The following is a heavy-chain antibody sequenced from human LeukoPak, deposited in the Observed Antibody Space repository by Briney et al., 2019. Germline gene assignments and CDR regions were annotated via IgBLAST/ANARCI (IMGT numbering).Heavy chain of an antibody. CDR2: IYPGDSDT. CDR3: AGRFPLSSGYYGGVDY. V-gene: IGHV5-51*01. Sequence: GESLKISCKGSGYSFTSYWIGWVRQMPGKGLEWMGIIYPGDSDTRYSPSFQGQVTISADKSISTAHLQWSSLKASDTAMYYCAGRFPLSSGYYGGVDYWGQGTLVTVSS. CDR1: GYSFTSYW. J-gene: IGHJ4*02. D-gene: IGHD3-22*01.